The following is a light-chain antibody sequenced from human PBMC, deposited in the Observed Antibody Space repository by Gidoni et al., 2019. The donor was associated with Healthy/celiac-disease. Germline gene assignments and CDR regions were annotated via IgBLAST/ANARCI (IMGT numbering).Light chain of an antibody. CDR1: SLRSYY. Sequence: SSELTQDPAVSRALGQTVRITCQGDSLRSYYASWYQQKPGQAPVLVIYGKNNRPSGIPDRFSGSSSGNTASLTITGAQAEDEADYYCNSRDSSGNHLVFGGGTKLTVL. V-gene: IGLV3-19*01. CDR2: GKN. CDR3: NSRDSSGNHLV. J-gene: IGLJ2*01.